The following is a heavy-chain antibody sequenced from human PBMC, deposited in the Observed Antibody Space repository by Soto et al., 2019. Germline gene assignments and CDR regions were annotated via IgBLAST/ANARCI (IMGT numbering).Heavy chain of an antibody. CDR1: GYTFTSYG. J-gene: IGHJ5*02. Sequence: GPSLKVSCKASGYTFTSYGISWVRQAPGQGLEWMGWIIPINGNTNYAQKFQGRVTITADKSTSTAYMELSSLRSEDTAVYYCAREQARYFDWLLPGGDWFDPWGQGTLVPVS. V-gene: IGHV1-69*10. D-gene: IGHD3-9*01. CDR2: IIPINGNT. CDR3: AREQARYFDWLLPGGDWFDP.